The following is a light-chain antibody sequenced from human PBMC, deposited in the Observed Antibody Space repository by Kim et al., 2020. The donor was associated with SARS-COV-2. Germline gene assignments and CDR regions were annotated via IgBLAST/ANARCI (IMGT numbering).Light chain of an antibody. CDR1: RNGIGGYNL. Sequence: GQPIPISCAGTRNGIGGYNLVSWYQQHPDKAPILMIYDVSSRPSGVSSRFSGSKSGNTASLTISVLQTEDEADYYCSSFSTTTPVLFGGGTKVTVL. V-gene: IGLV2-14*03. CDR2: DVS. CDR3: SSFSTTTPVL. J-gene: IGLJ2*01.